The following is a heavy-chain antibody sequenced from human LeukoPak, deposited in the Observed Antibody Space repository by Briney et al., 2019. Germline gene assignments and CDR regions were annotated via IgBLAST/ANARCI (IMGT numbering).Heavy chain of an antibody. CDR3: ARDRPYYDSSGYYLFDY. J-gene: IGHJ4*02. Sequence: GASVKVSCKASGYTFTGYYMHWVRQAPGQGLEWMGWINPNSGGTNYAQKFQGRVTMTRDTSISTAYMELSRLRSDDTAVYYYARDRPYYDSSGYYLFDYWGQGTLVTVSS. CDR2: INPNSGGT. CDR1: GYTFTGYY. D-gene: IGHD3-22*01. V-gene: IGHV1-2*02.